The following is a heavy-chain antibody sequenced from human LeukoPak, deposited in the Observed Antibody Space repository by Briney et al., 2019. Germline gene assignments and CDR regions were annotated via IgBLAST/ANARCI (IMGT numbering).Heavy chain of an antibody. D-gene: IGHD3-22*01. CDR3: ARDGKYYYDSSGYYKEIDY. CDR1: GGSISSGSYC. CDR2: IHISGST. Sequence: SETLSLTCTVSGGSISSGSYCWSWIRQPAGKGLEWIGHIHISGSTNYNPSLKSRLTISVDTSKNQFSLNLSAVTAADTAVYYCARDGKYYYDSSGYYKEIDYWGQGTLVTVSS. J-gene: IGHJ4*02. V-gene: IGHV4-61*09.